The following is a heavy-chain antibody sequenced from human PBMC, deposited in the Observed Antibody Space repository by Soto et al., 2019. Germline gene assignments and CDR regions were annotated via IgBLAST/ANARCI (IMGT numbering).Heavy chain of an antibody. CDR1: GFTFSSYA. V-gene: IGHV3-23*01. J-gene: IGHJ6*03. Sequence: GGSLRLSCAASGFTFSSYAMSWVRQAPGKGLEWVSAISGSGGSTYYADSVKGRFTISRDNSKNTLYLQMNSLRAEDTAVYYCAKDPVEYSSSPSRSYYYMDVWGKGTTVTVSS. D-gene: IGHD6-6*01. CDR2: ISGSGGST. CDR3: AKDPVEYSSSPSRSYYYMDV.